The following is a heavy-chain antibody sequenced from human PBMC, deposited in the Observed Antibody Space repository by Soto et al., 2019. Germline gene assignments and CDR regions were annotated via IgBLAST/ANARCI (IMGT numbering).Heavy chain of an antibody. D-gene: IGHD6-19*01. CDR2: IYPGDSET. CDR1: GYFFSTYW. Sequence: GESLKISCKGSGYFFSTYWIAWVRQMPGKGLEWMGIIYPGDSETKYSPSFEGQVTISADKSITTAYLQWSRLRASDTATYYCARRGGSVFFDVWGQGTLVTV. CDR3: ARRGGSVFFDV. V-gene: IGHV5-51*01. J-gene: IGHJ3*01.